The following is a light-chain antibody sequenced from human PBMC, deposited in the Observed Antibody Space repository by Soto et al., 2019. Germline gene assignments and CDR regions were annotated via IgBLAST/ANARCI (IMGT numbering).Light chain of an antibody. CDR3: CSYTLSSTYV. CDR1: SSDVGSYNG. J-gene: IGLJ1*01. Sequence: SVLTQPPSVSGSPGQSVTISCTGTSSDVGSYNGVSWYQQPPGTAPKLIIYEVSNRPSGVPDRFSGSKSGNTASLTISGLQAEDEADYYCCSYTLSSTYVFGTGTKVTVL. CDR2: EVS. V-gene: IGLV2-18*02.